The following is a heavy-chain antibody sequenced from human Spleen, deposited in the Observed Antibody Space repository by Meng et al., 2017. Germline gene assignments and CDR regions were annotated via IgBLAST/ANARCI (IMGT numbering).Heavy chain of an antibody. V-gene: IGHV1-2*06. CDR2: INPNSGGT. Sequence: QVQLVQSGADVTKPGASVKVSCRTSGYTFTDYYILWVRQAPGQGLEWMAQINPNSGGTKYAQKFQGRVTVTWDTSISTAYMDLSSLRSDDTAMYYCAKDLSGSIDYWGQGTLVTVSS. D-gene: IGHD2/OR15-2a*01. CDR3: AKDLSGSIDY. CDR1: GYTFTDYY. J-gene: IGHJ4*02.